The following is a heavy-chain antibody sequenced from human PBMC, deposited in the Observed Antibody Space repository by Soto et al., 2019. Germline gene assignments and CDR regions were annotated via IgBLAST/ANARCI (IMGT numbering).Heavy chain of an antibody. CDR1: GDSISSYY. D-gene: IGHD5-18*01. J-gene: IGHJ4*02. CDR3: ARESLRRGYSYGTFDN. Sequence: SETLSLTCPVSGDSISSYYWSWIRQPPGKGLEWIAYIYYAGDTNYNPSLKSRVTISLDTSKNQFSLKLASVTAADTAVYYCARESLRRGYSYGTFDNWGQGTRVTVSS. CDR2: IYYAGDT. V-gene: IGHV4-59*01.